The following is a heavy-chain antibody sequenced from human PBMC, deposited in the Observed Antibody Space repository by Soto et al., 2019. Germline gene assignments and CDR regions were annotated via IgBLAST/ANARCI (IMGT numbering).Heavy chain of an antibody. CDR3: ARVGISISTSCFDYYYYGMDV. CDR1: GGTFSSYA. D-gene: IGHD2-2*01. V-gene: IGHV1-69*13. CDR2: IIPIFGTA. Sequence: ASVKVSCKASGGTFSSYAISWVRQAPGQGLEWMGGIIPIFGTANYAQKFQGRVTLTADESTSTAYMELSSLRSEDTAVYYCARVGISISTSCFDYYYYGMDVWGQGTTVTVSS. J-gene: IGHJ6*02.